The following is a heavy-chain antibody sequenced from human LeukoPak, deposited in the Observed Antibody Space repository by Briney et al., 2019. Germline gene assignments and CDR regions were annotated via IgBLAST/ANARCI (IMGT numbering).Heavy chain of an antibody. D-gene: IGHD3-22*01. CDR3: ARNYDSSRDFDY. V-gene: IGHV1-2*02. CDR1: GYTFTGYY. J-gene: IGHJ4*02. CDR2: INPNSGGT. Sequence: ASVKVSCKASGYTFTGYYMHWVRQAPGQGLEWMGWINPNSGGTNYAQKFQGRVTMTRDRSISTAYMELSRLRSDDTAVYYCARNYDSSRDFDYWGQGTLVTVSS.